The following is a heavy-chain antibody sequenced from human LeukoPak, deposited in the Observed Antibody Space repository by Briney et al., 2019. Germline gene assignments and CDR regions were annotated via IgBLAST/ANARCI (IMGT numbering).Heavy chain of an antibody. CDR1: GFTFSSYG. CDR2: ISYDGSNK. Sequence: GGSLRLSCAASGFTFSSYGMHWVRQAPGKGLEWVAVISYDGSNKYYADSVKGRFTISRDNSKNTLYLQMNSLRDEDAALYFCAKMWGLTKATPPYYYGMDVWGQGTTVTVSS. D-gene: IGHD2-21*02. V-gene: IGHV3-30*18. CDR3: AKMWGLTKATPPYYYGMDV. J-gene: IGHJ6*02.